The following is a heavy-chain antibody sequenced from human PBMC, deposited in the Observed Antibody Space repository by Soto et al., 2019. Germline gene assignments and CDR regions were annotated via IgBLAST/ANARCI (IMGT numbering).Heavy chain of an antibody. CDR2: INPSGGST. CDR3: ARVDSSSFSLLAPNYYMDV. Sequence: ASVKVSCKASGYTFTSYYMYWVRQAPGQGLEWMGIINPSGGSTSYAQKFQGRVIMTRDTSTSTVYMELSSLRSEDTAVYYCARVDSSSFSLLAPNYYMDVWGKGTTVTVSS. D-gene: IGHD6-6*01. V-gene: IGHV1-46*03. CDR1: GYTFTSYY. J-gene: IGHJ6*03.